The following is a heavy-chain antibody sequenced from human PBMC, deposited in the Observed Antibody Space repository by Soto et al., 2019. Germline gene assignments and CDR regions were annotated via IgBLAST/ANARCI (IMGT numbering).Heavy chain of an antibody. CDR1: GDSVSSNSAA. D-gene: IGHD3-10*01. CDR3: ARDEMGRSSDRVTFDP. J-gene: IGHJ5*02. V-gene: IGHV6-1*01. Sequence: SETLSLTCAISGDSVSSNSAAWNWIRQSPSRGLEWLGRTYYRSKWYNDYAVSVKSRITINPDTSKNQFSLQLNSVTPEDTAVYYCARDEMGRSSDRVTFDPWGQGTLVTVSS. CDR2: TYYRSKWYN.